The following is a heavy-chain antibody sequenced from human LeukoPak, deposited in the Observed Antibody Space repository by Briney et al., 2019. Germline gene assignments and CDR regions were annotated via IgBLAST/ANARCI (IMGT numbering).Heavy chain of an antibody. D-gene: IGHD6-19*01. CDR3: ARHVGAVAAD. J-gene: IGHJ4*02. CDR2: IDPSDSYT. Sequence: GESLKISCEGSGYSFTTYWIGWVRQMPGKGLEWMGRIDPSDSYTNYSPSFQGHVTISADKSISTAYLQWSSLKASDTAMYYCARHVGAVAADWGQGTLVTVSS. V-gene: IGHV5-10-1*01. CDR1: GYSFTTYW.